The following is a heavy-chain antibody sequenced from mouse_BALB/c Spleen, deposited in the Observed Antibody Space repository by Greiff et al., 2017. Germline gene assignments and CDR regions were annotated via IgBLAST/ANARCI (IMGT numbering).Heavy chain of an antibody. J-gene: IGHJ3*01. CDR1: GYTFTDYE. D-gene: IGHD3-1*01. CDR2: IDPETGGT. V-gene: IGHV1-15*01. CDR3: TIPARFALAY. Sequence: QVQLQQSGAELVRPGASVTLSCKASGYTFTDYEMHWVKQTPVHGLEWIGAIDPETGGTAYNQKFKGKATLTADKSSSTAYMELRSLTSEASAVYYGTIPARFALAYWGQGTLVTVSA.